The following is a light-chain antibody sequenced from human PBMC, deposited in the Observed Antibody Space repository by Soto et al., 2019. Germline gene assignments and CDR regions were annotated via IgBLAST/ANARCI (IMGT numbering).Light chain of an antibody. CDR1: QDIDTW. J-gene: IGKJ4*01. CDR2: TAS. V-gene: IGKV1-12*01. CDR3: QQSYTLSPLT. Sequence: DILMTQSPPSVSASVGDRVTITCRASQDIDTWLAWYQQKPGRGPKLLIHTASTLHSGVPSRFSGSGSGTVFTLTISSLQPEDFATYFCQQSYTLSPLTFGGGTKVEIK.